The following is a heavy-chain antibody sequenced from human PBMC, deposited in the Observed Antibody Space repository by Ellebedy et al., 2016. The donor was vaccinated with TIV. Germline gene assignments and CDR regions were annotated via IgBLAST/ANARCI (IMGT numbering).Heavy chain of an antibody. CDR2: MNQVGSEK. J-gene: IGHJ4*02. CDR1: GFTFSSYG. Sequence: GESLKISCVASGFTFSSYGMHWVRQAPGKGLEWVANMNQVGSEKYYVDSVKGRFTISRDNAQNSLYLHMNNLRAEDTAVYYCARDPNSPGDTGYGDYWGQGVVVTVST. D-gene: IGHD5-12*01. V-gene: IGHV3-7*03. CDR3: ARDPNSPGDTGYGDY.